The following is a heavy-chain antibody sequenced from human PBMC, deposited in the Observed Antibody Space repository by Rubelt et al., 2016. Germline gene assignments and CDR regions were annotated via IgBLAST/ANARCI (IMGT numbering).Heavy chain of an antibody. CDR2: ISAYHGNT. Sequence: QVQLVQSGAEVKKPGASVKVSCKASGYTFTSYGISWVRQAPGQGLEWMGWISAYHGNTNYAQKLQGRVTMTADTATRTAYMGRRSLGSDDTAVYYCARVISGVEYSSSWHFDYWGQGTLVTVSS. CDR3: ARVISGVEYSSSWHFDY. V-gene: IGHV1-18*01. D-gene: IGHD6-13*01. J-gene: IGHJ4*02. CDR1: GYTFTSYG.